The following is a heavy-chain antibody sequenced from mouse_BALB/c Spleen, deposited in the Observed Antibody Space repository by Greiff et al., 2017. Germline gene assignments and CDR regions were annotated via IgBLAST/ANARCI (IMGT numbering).Heavy chain of an antibody. J-gene: IGHJ2*01. Sequence: VQLQQSGPELVKPGASVKISCKASGYSFTGYFMNWVMQSHGKSLEWIGRINPYNGDTFYNQKFKGKATLTVDKSSSTAHMELRSLASEDSAVYYCARSRDGYYYFDDWGQGTTLTVSS. D-gene: IGHD2-3*01. CDR3: ARSRDGYYYFDD. V-gene: IGHV1-20*02. CDR2: INPYNGDT. CDR1: GYSFTGYF.